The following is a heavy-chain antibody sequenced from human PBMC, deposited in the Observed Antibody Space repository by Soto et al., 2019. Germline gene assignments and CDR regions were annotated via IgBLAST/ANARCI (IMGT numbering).Heavy chain of an antibody. CDR3: VRQGIGNLHGLVDV. V-gene: IGHV4-59*08. D-gene: IGHD1-1*01. CDR1: SGPSSSHN. CDR2: VYSTGGT. J-gene: IGHJ6*02. Sequence: QVQLQQSGPGLVKPSETLSLTCSVSSGPSSSHNWGWIRQPPGRGLEWIGYVYSTGGTSYNPSLKIRVTLSADTSTNHISLTLTSVTAADTAVYYCVRQGIGNLHGLVDVWGQGTTVRVSS.